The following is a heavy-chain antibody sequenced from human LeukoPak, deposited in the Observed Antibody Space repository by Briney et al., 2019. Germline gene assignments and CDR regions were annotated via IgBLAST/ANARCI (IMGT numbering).Heavy chain of an antibody. V-gene: IGHV3-21*01. CDR2: ISSTSISI. Sequence: GGSLRLSCAASGFTFSTYAMNWVRQAPGKGLEWVSSISSTSISIYLADSVKGRFTVSRDNAKNSLYLQMNSLRTEDTAVYYCARSYTVADQLDYWGQGTLVTVSS. CDR3: ARSYTVADQLDY. D-gene: IGHD2-2*01. J-gene: IGHJ4*02. CDR1: GFTFSTYA.